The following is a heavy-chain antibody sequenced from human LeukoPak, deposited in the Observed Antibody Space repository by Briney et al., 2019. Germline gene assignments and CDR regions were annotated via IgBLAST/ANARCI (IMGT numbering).Heavy chain of an antibody. CDR3: ARVRRIAAADAYFDY. Sequence: GASVKVSCKASGYTFTGYYMHWVRQAPGQGLEWMGWINPNSGGTNYAQKFQGRVTMTRDTSISTAYMELSRLRSDDTAVYYCARVRRIAAADAYFDYWGQGTLVTVSS. V-gene: IGHV1-2*02. CDR1: GYTFTGYY. J-gene: IGHJ4*02. D-gene: IGHD6-13*01. CDR2: INPNSGGT.